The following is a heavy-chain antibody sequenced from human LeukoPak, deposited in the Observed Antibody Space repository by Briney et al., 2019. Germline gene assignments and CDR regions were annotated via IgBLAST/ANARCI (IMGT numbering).Heavy chain of an antibody. CDR3: AKNNGTYFSAADY. CDR1: GFTFSIYA. J-gene: IGHJ4*02. V-gene: IGHV3-23*01. CDR2: ISASGATA. Sequence: GGSLRVSCAASGFTFSIYAMTWVRQAQGKGLEWVSAISASGATAYHLDSVKGRFTISRDNSKNTLYLQMSGLRAEDTAIYYCAKNNGTYFSAADYWGQGTLVTVSS. D-gene: IGHD1-26*01.